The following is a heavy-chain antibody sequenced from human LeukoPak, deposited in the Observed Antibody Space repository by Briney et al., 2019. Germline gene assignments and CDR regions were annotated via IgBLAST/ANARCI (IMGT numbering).Heavy chain of an antibody. CDR3: ARYYDSMYQLSGPAFDI. J-gene: IGHJ3*02. CDR2: ISSSSSYI. CDR1: GFTFSSYS. V-gene: IGHV3-21*01. D-gene: IGHD3-22*01. Sequence: GGSLRLSCAASGFTFSSYSMNWVRQAPGKGLEWVSSISSSSSYIYYADSVKGRFTISRDNAKNSLYLQMNSLRAEDTAVYYCARYYDSMYQLSGPAFDIWGQGTMVTVSS.